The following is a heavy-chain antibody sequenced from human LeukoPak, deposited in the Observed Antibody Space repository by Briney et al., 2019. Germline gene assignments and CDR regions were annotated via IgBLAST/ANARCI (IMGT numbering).Heavy chain of an antibody. Sequence: GGSLRLSCAASGFSVSSNYMSWVRQAPGKGLEWISVIFSAGSTAYAASVKGRFTISKDNSKNTLYLQMNSLSVEDTAVYYCTTKGTDQAYYYWGQGTLVSVSS. CDR2: IFSAGST. CDR3: TTKGTDQAYYY. CDR1: GFSVSSNY. D-gene: IGHD2-21*01. V-gene: IGHV3-53*01. J-gene: IGHJ4*02.